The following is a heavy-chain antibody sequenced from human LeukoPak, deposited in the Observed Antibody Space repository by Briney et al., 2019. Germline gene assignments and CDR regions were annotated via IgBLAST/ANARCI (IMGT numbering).Heavy chain of an antibody. CDR2: INGDGSDT. J-gene: IGHJ4*02. Sequence: GGSLMLSCAASGFTFSEYWMHWVRLTPGRRLVWVARINGDGSDTTYADSVKGRFTISRDNAKNTVYLQMNSLTAEDTAVYYCTRPWGIWGQGALVTVSS. D-gene: IGHD3-16*01. CDR3: TRPWGI. CDR1: GFTFSEYW. V-gene: IGHV3-74*03.